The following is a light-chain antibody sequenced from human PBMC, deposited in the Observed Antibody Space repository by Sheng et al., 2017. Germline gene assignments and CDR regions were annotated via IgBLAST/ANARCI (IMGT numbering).Light chain of an antibody. J-gene: IGKJ1*01. CDR1: QGVTNY. Sequence: DIQMTQSPSSLSASVGDRVTITCRASQGVTNYLAWYQQKPGKVPKLLIYGASTLQSGVPPRFSGSGSGTEFTLTISSLQPDDFATYYCQHFAANSPWTFGQGTKVEIK. CDR3: QHFAANSPWT. V-gene: IGKV1-27*01. CDR2: GAS.